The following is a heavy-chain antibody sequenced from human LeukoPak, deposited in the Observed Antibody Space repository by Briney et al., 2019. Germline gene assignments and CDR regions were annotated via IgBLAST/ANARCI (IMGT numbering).Heavy chain of an antibody. J-gene: IGHJ6*03. CDR2: IYTSGST. CDR3: ARDGVVPAAQYNSYYYYYMDV. Sequence: PSETLSLTRTVSGGSISSYYWSWIRQPAGKGLEWIGRIYTSGSTNYNPSLKSRVTMSVDTSKNQFSLKLSSVTAADTAVYYCARDGVVPAAQYNSYYYYYMDVWGKGTTVTVSS. D-gene: IGHD2-2*01. CDR1: GGSISSYY. V-gene: IGHV4-4*07.